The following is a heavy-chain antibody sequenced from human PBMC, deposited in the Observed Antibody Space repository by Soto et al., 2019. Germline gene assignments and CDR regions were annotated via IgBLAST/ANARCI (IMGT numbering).Heavy chain of an antibody. V-gene: IGHV4-38-2*02. CDR1: GYSISSGSY. J-gene: IGHJ4*01. D-gene: IGHD6-19*01. CDR3: AKAHVMVMAGSTFDY. CDR2: IYHGGTT. Sequence: SETLSLTCTVSGYSISSGSYWGWIRQPPGKGPEWIASIYHGGTTFYNPSLKSRVTVSVDKSNNQFSLKLRSVTAADTAVYYCAKAHVMVMAGSTFDYWGHGTLVTVSS.